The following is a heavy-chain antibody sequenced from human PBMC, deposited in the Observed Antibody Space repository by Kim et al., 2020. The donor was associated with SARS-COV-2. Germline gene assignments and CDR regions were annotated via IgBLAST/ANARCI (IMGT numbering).Heavy chain of an antibody. V-gene: IGHV3-30*01. Sequence: ESGKGRFTISRDNSKNKLYPQMNSLRAEDTAVYYCARDSTNYGDYEGMDVWGQGTTVTVSS. D-gene: IGHD4-17*01. CDR3: ARDSTNYGDYEGMDV. J-gene: IGHJ6*02.